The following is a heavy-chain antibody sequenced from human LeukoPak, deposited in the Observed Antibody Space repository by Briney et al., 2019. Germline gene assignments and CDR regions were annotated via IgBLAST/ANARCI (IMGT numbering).Heavy chain of an antibody. CDR2: INAGNGDT. Sequence: ASVKVSCKASEYPFSRSVIHWVRQAPGQRLEWMGWINAGNGDTEYSQNFQGRVTITRDTSASTAYMELSSLRSKDTSVYYCATISRGIAVDHDAFDVWGQGTMVTVSS. D-gene: IGHD6-19*01. J-gene: IGHJ3*01. V-gene: IGHV1-3*01. CDR1: EYPFSRSV. CDR3: ATISRGIAVDHDAFDV.